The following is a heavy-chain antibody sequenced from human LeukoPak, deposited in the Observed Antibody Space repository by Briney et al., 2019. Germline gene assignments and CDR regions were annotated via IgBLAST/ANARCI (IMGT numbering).Heavy chain of an antibody. V-gene: IGHV3-21*01. CDR2: IRSSSSYI. J-gene: IGHJ4*02. D-gene: IGHD6-13*01. CDR1: GFTFSSYS. Sequence: TGGSLRLSCAASGFTFSSYSMNWLRQAPGKGLEWVSSIRSSSSYIYYADSVKGRFTISRDNAKNSLYLQMNSLRAEDTAVYYCASGAKDSWIEYWGQGTLVTVSS. CDR3: ASGAKDSWIEY.